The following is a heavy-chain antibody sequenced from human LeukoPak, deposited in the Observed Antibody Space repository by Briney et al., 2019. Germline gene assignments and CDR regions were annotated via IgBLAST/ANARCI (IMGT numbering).Heavy chain of an antibody. CDR3: ARVRITIFGVVPSRGYAFDI. V-gene: IGHV4-31*03. CDR2: IYYSGST. D-gene: IGHD3-3*01. CDR1: GGSISSGGYY. J-gene: IGHJ3*02. Sequence: SETLSLTCTVSGGSISSGGYYWSWIRQHPGKGLEWIGYIYYSGSTYYNPSLKSRVTISVDTSKNQFSLKLSSVTAADTAVYYCARVRITIFGVVPSRGYAFDIWGQGTMVTVSS.